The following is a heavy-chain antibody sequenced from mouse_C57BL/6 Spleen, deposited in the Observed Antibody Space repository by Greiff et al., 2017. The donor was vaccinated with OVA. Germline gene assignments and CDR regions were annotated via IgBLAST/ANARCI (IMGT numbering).Heavy chain of an antibody. CDR2: IYPGSGNT. V-gene: IGHV1-76*01. CDR1: GYTFTDYY. Sequence: QVQLQQSGAELVRPGASVKLSCKASGYTFTDYYINWVKQRPGQGLEWIARIYPGSGNTYYNEKFKGKATLTAEKSSSTAYMQLSSLTSEDSAVYFCARYSNYIDYWGQGTTLTVSS. J-gene: IGHJ2*01. CDR3: ARYSNYIDY. D-gene: IGHD2-5*01.